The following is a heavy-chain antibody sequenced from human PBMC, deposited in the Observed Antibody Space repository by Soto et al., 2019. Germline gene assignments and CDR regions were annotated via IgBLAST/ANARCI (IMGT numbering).Heavy chain of an antibody. V-gene: IGHV3-23*01. Sequence: GGSLRLSCAASGFTFNDYGMACVRQAPGKGLEWFSAISGSGGGTYYADSVKGRFTISRDNSQNTLYLLMNSLRVEDTAVYYCATWHLREHAYDIWGQGTAVTVSS. CDR2: ISGSGGGT. J-gene: IGHJ3*02. CDR3: ATWHLREHAYDI. D-gene: IGHD4-17*01. CDR1: GFTFNDYG.